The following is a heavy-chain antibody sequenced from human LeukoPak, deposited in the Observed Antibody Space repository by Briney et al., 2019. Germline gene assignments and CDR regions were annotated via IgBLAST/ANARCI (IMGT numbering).Heavy chain of an antibody. V-gene: IGHV3-23*01. J-gene: IGHJ6*04. CDR1: GFTSSSYA. CDR2: ISGSGGNT. CDR3: AKTLGYCSSTSCVRGGMDV. Sequence: GGSLRLPCAASGFTSSSYAMSWVRQAPVKGLEWVSGISGSGGNTYYADSVKGRFTISRDNSKNTLYLQMNSLRAEDTAVYYCAKTLGYCSSTSCVRGGMDVWGKGTTVTVSS. D-gene: IGHD2-2*01.